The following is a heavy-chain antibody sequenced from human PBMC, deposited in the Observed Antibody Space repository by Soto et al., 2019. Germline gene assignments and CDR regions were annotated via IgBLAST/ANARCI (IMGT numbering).Heavy chain of an antibody. V-gene: IGHV3-30*18. CDR1: GFTFSSYG. Sequence: GSLRLSCAASGFTFSSYGMHWVRQAPGKGLEWVAVISYDGSNKYYADSVKGRFTISRDNSKNTLYLQMNSLRAEDTAVYYCPKLITMTNPHPATFDYWGQGTLVTVSS. J-gene: IGHJ4*02. CDR3: PKLITMTNPHPATFDY. CDR2: ISYDGSNK. D-gene: IGHD3-22*01.